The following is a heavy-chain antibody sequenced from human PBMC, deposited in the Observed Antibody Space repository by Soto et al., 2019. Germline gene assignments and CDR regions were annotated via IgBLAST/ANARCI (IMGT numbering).Heavy chain of an antibody. CDR3: EAIAVYYDSSGYLFDY. V-gene: IGHV1-69*02. Sequence: SVKVSCKASGGTFSSYTISWVRQAPGQGLEWMGRIIPILGIANYAQKFQGRVTITADKSTSTAYMELSSLRSEDTAVYYCEAIAVYYDSSGYLFDYWGQGTLVTVSS. J-gene: IGHJ4*02. CDR2: IIPILGIA. D-gene: IGHD3-22*01. CDR1: GGTFSSYT.